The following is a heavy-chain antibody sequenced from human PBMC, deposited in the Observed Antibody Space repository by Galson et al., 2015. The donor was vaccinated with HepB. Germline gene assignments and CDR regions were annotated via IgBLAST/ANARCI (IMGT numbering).Heavy chain of an antibody. CDR1: GFTFSSYA. D-gene: IGHD2-2*02. Sequence: SLRLSCAASGFTFSSYAMSWVRQAPGKGLEWVSAISGSGGSTYYADSVKGRFTISRDNSKNTLYLQMNSLRAEDTAVYYCAKGFVVVPAAIRADAFDIWGQGTMVTVSS. CDR2: ISGSGGST. V-gene: IGHV3-23*01. J-gene: IGHJ3*02. CDR3: AKGFVVVPAAIRADAFDI.